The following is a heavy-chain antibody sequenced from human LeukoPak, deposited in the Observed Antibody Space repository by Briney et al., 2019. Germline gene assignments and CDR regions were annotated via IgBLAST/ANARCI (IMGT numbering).Heavy chain of an antibody. CDR3: ARAAWRGTNSRDAFDI. J-gene: IGHJ3*02. D-gene: IGHD4/OR15-4a*01. CDR1: GGSISSGGDY. V-gene: IGHV4-31*03. Sequence: SQTLSLTCTVSGGSISSGGDYWSLIRQHPGKGLEWIGYIYYTGTTYYNPSLKSRITISVDTSKNQFSLNLSSMTAADTAVYYCARAAWRGTNSRDAFDIWGQGTVVTVSS. CDR2: IYYTGTT.